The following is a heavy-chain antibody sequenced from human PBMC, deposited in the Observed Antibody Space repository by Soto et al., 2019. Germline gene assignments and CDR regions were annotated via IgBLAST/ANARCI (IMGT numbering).Heavy chain of an antibody. CDR2: IYYSGST. J-gene: IGHJ6*03. D-gene: IGHD5-18*01. Sequence: SETLSLTCTVSGGSISSYYWSWIRQPPGKGLEWIGYIYYSGSTNYNPSLKSRVTISVDTSKNQFSLKLSSVTAADTAVYYCARNPSGYSYGLPDYYYYMDVWGKGTTVTVSS. V-gene: IGHV4-59*01. CDR3: ARNPSGYSYGLPDYYYYMDV. CDR1: GGSISSYY.